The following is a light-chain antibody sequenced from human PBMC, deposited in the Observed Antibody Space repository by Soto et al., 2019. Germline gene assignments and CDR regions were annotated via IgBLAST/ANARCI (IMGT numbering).Light chain of an antibody. V-gene: IGKV1-13*02. Sequence: AIQLTQSPSSLSASVGDRVTITCRASQGISSALAWYQQKPGKAPNLLIYDASSLGSGVPSRFSGHGSGTDFPLTLSSLQPEDFATYYGQQFNSYAHTFGQGTKLEIK. CDR2: DAS. CDR3: QQFNSYAHT. J-gene: IGKJ2*01. CDR1: QGISSA.